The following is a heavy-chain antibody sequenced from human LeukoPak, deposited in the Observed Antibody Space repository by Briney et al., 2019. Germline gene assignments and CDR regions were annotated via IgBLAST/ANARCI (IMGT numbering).Heavy chain of an antibody. CDR1: GGSFSGYY. J-gene: IGHJ4*02. CDR3: ARGPARLYHY. Sequence: SETLSLTCAVYGGSFSGYYWSWIRQPPGKGLEWIGEINHSGSTNYNPSLKSRVTISVETSKHQFCLKLSSVTAADTAVYYCARGPARLYHYWGQGTLVTVSS. D-gene: IGHD2-2*01. CDR2: INHSGST. V-gene: IGHV4-34*01.